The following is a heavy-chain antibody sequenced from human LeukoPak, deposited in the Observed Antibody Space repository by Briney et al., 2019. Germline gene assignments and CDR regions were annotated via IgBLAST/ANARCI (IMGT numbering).Heavy chain of an antibody. V-gene: IGHV3-73*01. CDR2: IRSKANSYAT. Sequence: GGSLKLSCAASGFTFSGSAMHWVRQASGKGLEWVGRIRSKANSYATAYAASVKGRFTISRDDSKNTAYLQMNSLKTEDTAVYYCTRDPRGPDSHYWGQGTLVTVSS. J-gene: IGHJ4*02. D-gene: IGHD2-2*01. CDR3: TRDPRGPDSHY. CDR1: GFTFSGSA.